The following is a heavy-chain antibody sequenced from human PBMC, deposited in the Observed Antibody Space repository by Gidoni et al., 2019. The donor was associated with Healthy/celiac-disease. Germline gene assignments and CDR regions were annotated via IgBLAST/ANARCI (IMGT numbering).Heavy chain of an antibody. D-gene: IGHD3-22*01. Sequence: QVQLVESGGGVVQPGRSLRLSCAASGFTFSSYAMHWVRQAPGKGLEWLAVISYDGSNKYYADSVKGRFTISRDNSKNTLYLQMNSLRAEDTAVYYCARGGYYYDSSGYYSGHLDYWGQGTLVTVSS. J-gene: IGHJ4*02. V-gene: IGHV3-30-3*01. CDR3: ARGGYYYDSSGYYSGHLDY. CDR1: GFTFSSYA. CDR2: ISYDGSNK.